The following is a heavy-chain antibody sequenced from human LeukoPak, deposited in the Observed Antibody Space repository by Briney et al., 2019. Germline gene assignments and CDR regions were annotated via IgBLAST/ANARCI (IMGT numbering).Heavy chain of an antibody. CDR1: GGSISSYY. D-gene: IGHD6-19*01. CDR3: ARSPSDSSGWYFDY. V-gene: IGHV4-59*08. Sequence: SETLSLTCTVSGGSISSYYWSWIRQPPGKGLEWSGYIYYSGSTNYNPSLKSRVTISVDTSKNQFSLRLSSVPAADTAVYYCARSPSDSSGWYFDYWGQGTLVTVSS. J-gene: IGHJ4*02. CDR2: IYYSGST.